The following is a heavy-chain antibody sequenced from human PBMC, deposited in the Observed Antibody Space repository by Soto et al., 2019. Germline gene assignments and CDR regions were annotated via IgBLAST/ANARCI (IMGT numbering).Heavy chain of an antibody. J-gene: IGHJ6*03. V-gene: IGHV3-21*01. CDR2: ISSSSSYI. D-gene: IGHD5-18*01. CDR3: ARLIGGYSYGVYYYYYMDV. CDR1: GFTFSSYS. Sequence: EVQLVESGGGLVKPGGSLRLSCAASGFTFSSYSMNWVRQAPGKGLEGFSSISSSSSYIYYADSVKGRFTISRDNAKNSLYLQMNSLRAEDTAVYYCARLIGGYSYGVYYYYYMDVWGKGTTVTVSS.